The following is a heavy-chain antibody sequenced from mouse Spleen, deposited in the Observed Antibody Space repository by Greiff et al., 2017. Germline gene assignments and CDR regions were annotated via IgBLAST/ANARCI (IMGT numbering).Heavy chain of an antibody. CDR1: GFTFSSYA. CDR3: AREKDGNYVDY. Sequence: EVQVVESGGGLVKPGGSLKLSCAASGFTFSSYAMSWVRQTPEKRLEWVASISSGGSTYYPDSVKGRFTISRDNARNILYLQMSSLRSEDTAMYYCAREKDGNYVDYWGQGTTLTVSS. D-gene: IGHD2-1*01. CDR2: ISSGGST. J-gene: IGHJ2*01. V-gene: IGHV5-6-5*01.